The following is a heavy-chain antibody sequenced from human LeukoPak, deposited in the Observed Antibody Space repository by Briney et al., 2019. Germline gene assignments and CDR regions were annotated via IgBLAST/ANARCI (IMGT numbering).Heavy chain of an antibody. CDR2: ISGSGGST. D-gene: IGHD3-22*01. Sequence: GGSLRLSCAASGFTVSSNYMSWVRQAPGKGLEWVSAISGSGGSTYYADSVKGRFTISRDNSKNTLYLQMNSLRAEDTAVYYCARHYYDSSGYLDYWGQGTLVTVSS. V-gene: IGHV3-23*01. J-gene: IGHJ4*02. CDR3: ARHYYDSSGYLDY. CDR1: GFTVSSNY.